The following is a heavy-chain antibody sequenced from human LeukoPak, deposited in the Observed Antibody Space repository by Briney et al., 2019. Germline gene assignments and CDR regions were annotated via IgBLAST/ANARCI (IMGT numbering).Heavy chain of an antibody. J-gene: IGHJ4*02. V-gene: IGHV4-4*07. CDR1: GGSISSYY. CDR2: IYTSGST. D-gene: IGHD4-17*01. CDR3: ARHIDYGDYFDY. Sequence: PSETLSLTCTVSGGSISSYYWSWIRQPAGKGLEWIGRIYTSGSTNYNPSLKSRVTISVDTSKNQVSLNLSSVTAADTAVYYCARHIDYGDYFDYWGQGTLVTVSS.